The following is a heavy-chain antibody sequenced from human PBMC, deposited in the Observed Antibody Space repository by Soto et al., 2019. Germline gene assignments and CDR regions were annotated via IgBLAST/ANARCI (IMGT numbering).Heavy chain of an antibody. CDR2: TYYRSKWYN. CDR1: GDSVSSNIAA. CDR3: ASRIAAAGTEADY. J-gene: IGHJ4*02. Sequence: SQTLSLTCAISGDSVSSNIAAWNWIRQSPSRGLEWLGRTYYRSKWYNDYAVSVKSRITINPDTSKNQFSLQLNSVTPEDTAVYYCASRIAAAGTEADYWGQGTLVTVSS. D-gene: IGHD6-13*01. V-gene: IGHV6-1*01.